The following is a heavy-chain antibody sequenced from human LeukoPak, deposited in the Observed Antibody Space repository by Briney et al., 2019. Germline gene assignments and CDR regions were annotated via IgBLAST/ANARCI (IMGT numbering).Heavy chain of an antibody. V-gene: IGHV4-34*01. Sequence: SETLSLTCAVHGGSLSGFYWSWIRQPPGKGLEWIGEINHSGTTNYNPSLKSRVTISVDTSKNQFSLKLSSVTAADTAVYYCARRPGGSSGWYMIWGQGTLVTVSS. CDR2: INHSGTT. CDR1: GGSLSGFY. J-gene: IGHJ4*02. CDR3: ARRPGGSSGWYMI. D-gene: IGHD6-19*01.